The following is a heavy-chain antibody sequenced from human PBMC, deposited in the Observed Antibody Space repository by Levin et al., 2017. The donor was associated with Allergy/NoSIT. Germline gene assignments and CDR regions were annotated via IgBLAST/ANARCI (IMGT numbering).Heavy chain of an antibody. CDR2: IYYSGST. Sequence: SETLSLTCTVSGGSISSGDYYWSWIRQPPGKGLEWIGYIYYSGSTYYNPSLKSRVTISVDTSKNQFSLKLSSVTAADTAVYYCARDRQSYDILTGYYRNWFDPWGQGTLVTVSS. J-gene: IGHJ5*02. V-gene: IGHV4-30-4*01. CDR3: ARDRQSYDILTGYYRNWFDP. D-gene: IGHD3-9*01. CDR1: GGSISSGDYY.